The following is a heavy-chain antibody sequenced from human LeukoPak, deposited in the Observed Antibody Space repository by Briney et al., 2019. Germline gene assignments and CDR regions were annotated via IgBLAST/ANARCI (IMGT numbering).Heavy chain of an antibody. CDR3: AISYSSTWYDAFDI. Sequence: SETLSVTCAVSGYSIRNGYYWGWIRQPPGKGLEWIGSIYHSGSTYYNPSLKSRVTVSVDPSKNQFSLNLSSVTAADTAVYYCAISYSSTWYDAFDIWGQGTMVTVSS. D-gene: IGHD6-13*01. J-gene: IGHJ3*02. V-gene: IGHV4-38-2*01. CDR1: GYSIRNGYY. CDR2: IYHSGST.